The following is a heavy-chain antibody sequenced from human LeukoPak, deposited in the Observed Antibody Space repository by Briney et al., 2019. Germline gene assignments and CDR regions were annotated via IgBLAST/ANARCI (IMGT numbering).Heavy chain of an antibody. Sequence: GGPLRLSCAASGFTFSSIAMHWVRQAPGKGLEWVAVVSYDGSTTYYADSVKGRFTISRDNSKNTLYLQMNSLRAEDTAVYYCARDRHFDLWGRGTLVTVSS. J-gene: IGHJ2*01. V-gene: IGHV3-30-3*01. CDR3: ARDRHFDL. CDR1: GFTFSSIA. CDR2: VSYDGSTT.